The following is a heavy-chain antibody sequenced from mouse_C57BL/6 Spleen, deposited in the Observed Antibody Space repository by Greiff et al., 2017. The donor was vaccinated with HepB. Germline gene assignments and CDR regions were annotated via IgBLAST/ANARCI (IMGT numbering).Heavy chain of an antibody. V-gene: IGHV1-85*01. Sequence: QVQLQQSGPELVKPGASVKLSCKASGYTFTSYDINWVKQRPGQGLEWIGWIYPRDGSTKYNEKFKGKATLTVDTSSSTAYMELHSLPSKDSAVYFCAREGLITTVVAHWYFDVWGTGTTVTVSS. CDR3: AREGLITTVVAHWYFDV. CDR1: GYTFTSYD. D-gene: IGHD1-1*01. CDR2: IYPRDGST. J-gene: IGHJ1*03.